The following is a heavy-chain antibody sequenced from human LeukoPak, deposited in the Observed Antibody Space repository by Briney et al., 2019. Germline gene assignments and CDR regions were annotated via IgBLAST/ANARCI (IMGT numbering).Heavy chain of an antibody. CDR1: GFTFSSYS. CDR3: AKDRAAAGTHPYYFDY. D-gene: IGHD6-13*01. Sequence: GGSLRLSCASSGFTFSSYSMNWVRESRGKGLEWVLSMSSSSSYRYYADSVKGRFTISRDNAKTALYLQMNSLRAEDTAVYYCAKDRAAAGTHPYYFDYWGQGTLVTVSS. V-gene: IGHV3-21*01. CDR2: MSSSSSYR. J-gene: IGHJ4*02.